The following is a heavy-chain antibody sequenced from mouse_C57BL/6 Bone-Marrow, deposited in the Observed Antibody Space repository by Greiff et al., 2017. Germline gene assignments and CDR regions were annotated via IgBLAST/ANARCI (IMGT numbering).Heavy chain of an antibody. V-gene: IGHV2-2*01. CDR3: ARNSDYYGSAWFAY. CDR1: GFSLTSYG. Sequence: VKLMESGPGLVQPSQCLSITCTVSGFSLTSYGVHWVRQSPGKGLEWLGVIWSGGSTDYNAAFISRLSISKDNSKSQVFFKMNSLQADDTAIYYCARNSDYYGSAWFAYWGQGTLVTVSA. D-gene: IGHD1-1*01. CDR2: IWSGGST. J-gene: IGHJ3*01.